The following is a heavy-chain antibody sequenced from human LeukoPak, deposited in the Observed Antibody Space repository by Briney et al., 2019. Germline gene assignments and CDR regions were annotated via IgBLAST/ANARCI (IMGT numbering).Heavy chain of an antibody. CDR1: GYTFYNYA. J-gene: IGHJ6*02. Sequence: GGSLRLSCAASGYTFYNYAVTWVRQAPGKGLEWVSAISGSGGSTYYADSVKGRFTISRDNSKNTLYLQMNSLRAEDTAVYYCAKVEGPLVVVAGYYYGMDVWGQGTTVTVSS. CDR3: AKVEGPLVVVAGYYYGMDV. V-gene: IGHV3-23*01. CDR2: ISGSGGST. D-gene: IGHD2-15*01.